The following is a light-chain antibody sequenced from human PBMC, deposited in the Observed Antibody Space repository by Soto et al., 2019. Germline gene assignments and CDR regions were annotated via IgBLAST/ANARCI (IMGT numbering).Light chain of an antibody. V-gene: IGKV1-39*01. J-gene: IGKJ5*01. Sequence: DIHITHSPSSLSSSVLYIFTITCLASQSISSYLNWYQQKPGKAPKLLIYAASTLQSGVPSRFSGSGSETNFTLAINSLQPEDFATYYCQQYKTYPITFGQGTRLEIK. CDR3: QQYKTYPIT. CDR2: AAS. CDR1: QSISSY.